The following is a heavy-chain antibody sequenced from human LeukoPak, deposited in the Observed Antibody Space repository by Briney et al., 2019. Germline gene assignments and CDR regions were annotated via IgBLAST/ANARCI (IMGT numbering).Heavy chain of an antibody. CDR3: ARDLYDFWSGYLGVGGYYGMDV. V-gene: IGHV3-21*01. CDR1: GFTFSSYS. CDR2: ISSSSSYI. D-gene: IGHD3-3*01. J-gene: IGHJ6*02. Sequence: GGSLRLSCAASGFTFSSYSMNWVRQAPGKGLEWVSSISSSSSYIYYADSVKGRFTISRDNAKNSLYLQMNSLRAEDTAVYYCARDLYDFWSGYLGVGGYYGMDVWGQGTTVTVSS.